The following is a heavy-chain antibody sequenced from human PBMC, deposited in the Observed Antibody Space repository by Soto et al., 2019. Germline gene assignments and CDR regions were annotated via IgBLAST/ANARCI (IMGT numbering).Heavy chain of an antibody. CDR3: ARLASARWLDP. CDR2: IYYSGST. CDR1: GGPISSYY. Sequence: SETLSLTCTVSGGPISSYYLSWIRQPPGKGLEWIGYIYYSGSTNYNPSLKSRVTISVDTSKNQFSLKLSSATAADTAVYYCARLASARWLDPWGQGTLVTVSS. V-gene: IGHV4-59*01. J-gene: IGHJ5*02.